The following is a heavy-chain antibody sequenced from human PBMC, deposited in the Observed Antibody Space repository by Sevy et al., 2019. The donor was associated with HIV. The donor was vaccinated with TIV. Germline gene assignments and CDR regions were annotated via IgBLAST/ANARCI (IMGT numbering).Heavy chain of an antibody. V-gene: IGHV3-21*01. CDR3: ARDRRTLNYYGSSGYNYYFDY. J-gene: IGHJ4*02. D-gene: IGHD3-22*01. Sequence: GESLKISCAASGFTFSTYNMNWVRQAPGKGLEWVSSITDSRNYIYHADSVKGRFTISRDNDKNSLYLQLNSLRAEDTAVYFCARDRRTLNYYGSSGYNYYFDYWGQGTLVTVSS. CDR1: GFTFSTYN. CDR2: ITDSRNYI.